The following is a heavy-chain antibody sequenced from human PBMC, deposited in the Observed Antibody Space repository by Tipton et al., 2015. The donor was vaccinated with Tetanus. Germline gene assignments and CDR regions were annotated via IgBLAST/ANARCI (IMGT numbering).Heavy chain of an antibody. J-gene: IGHJ3*02. CDR1: GNTFSSYA. CDR3: ATREDTALVIAESDAPDI. V-gene: IGHV1-45*02. CDR2: ITPFNNNT. Sequence: QSGAEVKKPGSSVRVSCKISGNTFSSYAINWVRQAPGQGFEWMGWITPFNNNTNYAQKFQDRVSFSSDRSMSTAYMGVSSLRSADTAMYYCATREDTALVIAESDAPDIWGQGTMVTVSS. D-gene: IGHD5-18*01.